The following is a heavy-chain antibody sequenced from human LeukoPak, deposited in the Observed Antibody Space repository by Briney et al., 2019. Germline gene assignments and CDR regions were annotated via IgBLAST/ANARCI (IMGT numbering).Heavy chain of an antibody. J-gene: IGHJ4*02. CDR2: IYYSGST. Sequence: SQTLSLTCTVSGGSISSGGYYWSWIRQHPGKGLEWIGYIYYSGSTYYNPSLKSRVTISVDTSKKQFSLKLSSVTAADTAVYYCARVGGGTYYYDSSGYWFDYWGQGTLVTVSS. CDR3: ARVGGGTYYYDSSGYWFDY. CDR1: GGSISSGGYY. V-gene: IGHV4-31*03. D-gene: IGHD3-22*01.